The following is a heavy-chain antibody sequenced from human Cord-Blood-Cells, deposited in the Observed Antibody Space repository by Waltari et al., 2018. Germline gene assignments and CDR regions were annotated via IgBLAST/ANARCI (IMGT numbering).Heavy chain of an antibody. CDR1: GYSISRGYY. CDR2: IYHSGST. V-gene: IGHV4-38-2*02. J-gene: IGHJ4*02. CDR3: ARPSLTVTGDY. Sequence: QVQLQESGPGLVKPSETLSLTCTVSGYSISRGYYWGWIRQPPGKGLEWIGSIYHSGSTYYNPSLKSRVTISVDTSKNQFSLKLSSVTAADTAVYYCARPSLTVTGDYWGQGTLVTVSS. D-gene: IGHD4-4*01.